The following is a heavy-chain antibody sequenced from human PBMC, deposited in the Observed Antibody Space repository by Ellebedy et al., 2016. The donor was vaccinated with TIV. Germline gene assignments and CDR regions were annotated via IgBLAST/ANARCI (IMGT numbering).Heavy chain of an antibody. V-gene: IGHV3-23*01. Sequence: PGGSLRLSCAASGITFSRSGIHWARPAPGAGLKCASGISGSSDPLYYVDSVKGRFTISRDHSKNTLFLQMNSLRAEDTAVYFCATGGGGTTTQWGQGTLVTVSS. CDR1: GITFSRSG. CDR2: ISGSSDPL. D-gene: IGHD2-15*01. J-gene: IGHJ4*02. CDR3: ATGGGGTTTQ.